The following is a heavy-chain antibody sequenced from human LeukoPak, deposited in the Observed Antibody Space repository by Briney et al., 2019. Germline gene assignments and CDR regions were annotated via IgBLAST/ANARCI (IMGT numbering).Heavy chain of an antibody. CDR3: AKCTTRFLEWLFTYYFDY. CDR1: GFTFSSYG. D-gene: IGHD3-3*01. CDR2: IRYDGSNK. J-gene: IGHJ4*02. V-gene: IGHV3-30*02. Sequence: GGSLRLSCAASGFTFSSYGMHWVRQAPGKGLEWVAFIRYDGSNKYYADSVKGRFTISRDNSKNTLYLQMNSLRAEDTAVYYCAKCTTRFLEWLFTYYFDYWGQGNLVTVSS.